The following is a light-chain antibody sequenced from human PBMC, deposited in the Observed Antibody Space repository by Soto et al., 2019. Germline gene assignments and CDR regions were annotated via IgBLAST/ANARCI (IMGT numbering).Light chain of an antibody. Sequence: EITQKPTDPSGSVEGRVAIACRASQSVGGDLNWYQQKPGKPPNVLIYAASSLQSGVPSRFSGSGSGTHFTLTISSLQAEDFATYYCQQIHSISSTLGQGTR. CDR2: AAS. V-gene: IGKV1-39*01. CDR1: QSVGGD. CDR3: QQIHSISST. J-gene: IGKJ5*01.